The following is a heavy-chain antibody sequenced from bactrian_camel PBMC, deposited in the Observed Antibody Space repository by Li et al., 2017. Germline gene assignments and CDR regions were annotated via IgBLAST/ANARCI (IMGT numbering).Heavy chain of an antibody. CDR1: GFTFSSYY. V-gene: IGHV3-2*01. CDR2: VSDGGSNT. CDR3: VGQRDTGY. Sequence: VESGGGLVQPGGSLRLSCAASGFTFSSYYMSWVRQAPGNGLEWVSSVSDGGSNTYYADSVKGRFTISRDNNKNTVYLQMASLKPEDTAVYYCVGQRDTGYWGQGTQVTVS. J-gene: IGHJ6*01.